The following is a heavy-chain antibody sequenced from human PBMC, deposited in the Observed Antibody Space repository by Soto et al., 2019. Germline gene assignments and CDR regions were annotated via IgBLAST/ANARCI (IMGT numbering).Heavy chain of an antibody. CDR3: TTWSLVVLRDLTY. J-gene: IGHJ4*02. V-gene: IGHV3-15*04. D-gene: IGHD2-15*01. Sequence: EVQLVESGGGLVKPGGSLRLSCAASGFTFSSAWMSWVRQAPGRGLEWVGRIGTKSEGGTTEYAAPVKGRFTISRDDSENRLYLQMYSLETEDTAVYYCTTWSLVVLRDLTYWGQGTLVTVSS. CDR2: IGTKSEGGTT. CDR1: GFTFSSAW.